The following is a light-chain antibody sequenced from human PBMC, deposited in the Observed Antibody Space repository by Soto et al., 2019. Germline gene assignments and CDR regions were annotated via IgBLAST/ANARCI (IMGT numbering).Light chain of an antibody. CDR1: QNVYTY. CDR3: QQYNDWPRT. Sequence: EIVLTQSPGTLSLSPGERATLSCRASQNVYTYFSWYQQKPGQAPRLLIYGASTRATGIPARFSGSGSGTEFTLTISSLQSEDFAVYYCQQYNDWPRTFGQGTKVDIK. V-gene: IGKV3-15*01. CDR2: GAS. J-gene: IGKJ1*01.